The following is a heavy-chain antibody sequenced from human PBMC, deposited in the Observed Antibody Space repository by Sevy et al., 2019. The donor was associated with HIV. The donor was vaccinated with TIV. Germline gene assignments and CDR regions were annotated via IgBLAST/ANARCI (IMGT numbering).Heavy chain of an antibody. D-gene: IGHD6-13*01. Sequence: GGSRRLSCVAAGFTFSDHYMEWVRQAPGKGLEWVGRTRNKADGYTTEYAESVKGRFTISRDESKTSLYEQMNSLKAEDTAVYYCATHAGIAAAGRVFDYWGQGTLVTVSS. CDR3: ATHAGIAAAGRVFDY. J-gene: IGHJ4*02. CDR2: TRNKADGYTT. V-gene: IGHV3-72*01. CDR1: GFTFSDHY.